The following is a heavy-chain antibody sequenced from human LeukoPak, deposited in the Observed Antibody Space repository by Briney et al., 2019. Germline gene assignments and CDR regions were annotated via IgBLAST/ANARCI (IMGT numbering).Heavy chain of an antibody. D-gene: IGHD5-24*01. V-gene: IGHV3-66*01. CDR1: GFIVSRNH. Sequence: GGSLRLSCAVSGFIVSRNHMNWVRQAPGKGLEWVSVIYSGGYSGGGPFYADSVKGRFTTSSDSSKNTLFLQMNSLRAEDTAVYYCARVVHGDGYNSFDYWGLGILVTVSS. J-gene: IGHJ4*02. CDR2: IYSGGYSGGGP. CDR3: ARVVHGDGYNSFDY.